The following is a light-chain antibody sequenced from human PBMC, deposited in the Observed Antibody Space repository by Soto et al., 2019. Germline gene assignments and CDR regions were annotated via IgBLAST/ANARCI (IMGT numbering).Light chain of an antibody. V-gene: IGKV1-5*03. CDR1: QTISSW. CDR3: QKYTGPPTT. J-gene: IGKJ5*01. CDR2: KAS. Sequence: DIQMTPSPSTLSGSVLYRVNITFRASQTISSWLAWYQQKPGKAPKLLIYKASTLKSGVPSRFSGSGSGTEFTLTITRLEPEDSAVYFCQKYTGPPTTFGQGTRLEIK.